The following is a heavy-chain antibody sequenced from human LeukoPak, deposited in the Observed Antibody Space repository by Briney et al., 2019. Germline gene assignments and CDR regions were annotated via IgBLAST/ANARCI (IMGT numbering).Heavy chain of an antibody. CDR3: ARRSQRYCSGGSCKYWYFDL. V-gene: IGHV1-46*01. J-gene: IGHJ2*01. CDR1: GYTFTSYY. Sequence: ASVKVSCKASGYTFTSYYMHWVRQAPGQGLEWMGIINPSDGDTNYAQKFQGRVTMTRDMSTSTVYMELSSLRSEDTAVYYCARRSQRYCSGGSCKYWYFDLWGRGTLVTVSS. D-gene: IGHD2-15*01. CDR2: INPSDGDT.